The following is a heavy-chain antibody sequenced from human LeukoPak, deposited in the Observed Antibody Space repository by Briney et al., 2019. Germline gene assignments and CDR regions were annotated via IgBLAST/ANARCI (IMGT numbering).Heavy chain of an antibody. V-gene: IGHV3-30-3*01. Sequence: GGSLRLSCAASGFTFSSSAMHWVRQAPDKGLEWVAVISYDGSNKYYADSVKGRFTISRDNSKNTLYLQMNSLRAEDTAVYYCARGLLRFLEWLLYRHFDYWGQGTLVTVSS. D-gene: IGHD3-3*01. CDR1: GFTFSSSA. J-gene: IGHJ4*02. CDR2: ISYDGSNK. CDR3: ARGLLRFLEWLLYRHFDY.